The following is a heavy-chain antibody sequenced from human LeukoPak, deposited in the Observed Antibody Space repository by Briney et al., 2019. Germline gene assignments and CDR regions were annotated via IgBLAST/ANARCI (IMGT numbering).Heavy chain of an antibody. CDR1: GASISSSNW. Sequence: SETLSLTCTVSGASISSSNWWTWVRQPPGEALEWIGEIYHAGSTKYNPSLRSRLTISVDKSKNSFSLSLTSVTAAGTAFYYCARSAAVTGQFDFWGPGTLVTVSS. CDR3: ARSAAVTGQFDF. V-gene: IGHV4-4*02. J-gene: IGHJ4*02. D-gene: IGHD6-19*01. CDR2: IYHAGST.